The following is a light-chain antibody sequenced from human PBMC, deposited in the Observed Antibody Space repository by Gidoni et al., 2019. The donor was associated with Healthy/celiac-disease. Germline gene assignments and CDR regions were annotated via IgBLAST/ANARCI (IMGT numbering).Light chain of an antibody. Sequence: ETVMTQSPATLSVSPGERATRPSRASQSVSSNLAWYQPKPGQAPRLLIYGASTRATGIPARFSGSGSGTEFTLPISSLQSEDFAVYYCQQYNNWPPWTFXXXTKVEIK. CDR2: GAS. J-gene: IGKJ1*01. CDR1: QSVSSN. V-gene: IGKV3-15*01. CDR3: QQYNNWPPWT.